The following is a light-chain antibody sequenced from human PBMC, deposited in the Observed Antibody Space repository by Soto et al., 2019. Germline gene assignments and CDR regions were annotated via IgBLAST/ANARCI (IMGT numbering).Light chain of an antibody. CDR3: SSYTSSNTA. CDR2: YVS. J-gene: IGLJ2*01. CDR1: SSDVGGYNY. V-gene: IGLV2-14*01. Sequence: QSVLTQPASVSGSPGQSITISCTGTSSDVGGYNYVSSYQQHPGKAPKLMIYYVSNRPSGVSNRFSGSKSGNTASLTISGLQAEDEADYYCSSYTSSNTAFGVGTKLTAL.